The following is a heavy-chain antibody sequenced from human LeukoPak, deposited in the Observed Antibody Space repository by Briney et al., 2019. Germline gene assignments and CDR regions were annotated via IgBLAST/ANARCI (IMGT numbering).Heavy chain of an antibody. D-gene: IGHD6-19*01. Sequence: GGSLRLSCAAHGFPFSSYAMSSVRQATGKGLEWVSPISGSGGSTYYAESVKGRFTISRDNSKNTLYLQMNSLRAEDTAVYYCAKQKTAGPERDYFGYWGQGTLVTVSS. CDR1: GFPFSSYA. CDR3: AKQKTAGPERDYFGY. V-gene: IGHV3-23*01. J-gene: IGHJ4*02. CDR2: ISGSGGST.